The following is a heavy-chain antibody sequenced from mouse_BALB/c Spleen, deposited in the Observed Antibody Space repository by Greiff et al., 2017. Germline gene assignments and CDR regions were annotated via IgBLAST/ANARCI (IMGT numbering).Heavy chain of an antibody. CDR2: IYPGDGDT. J-gene: IGHJ3*01. Sequence: LQESGPELVKPGASVKISCKASGYAFSSSWMNWVKQRPGQGLEWIGRIYPGDGDTNYNGKFKGKATLTADKSSSTAYMQLSSLTSVDSAVYFCARFSARVPFAYWGQGTLVTVSA. CDR3: ARFSARVPFAY. D-gene: IGHD3-1*01. CDR1: GYAFSSSW. V-gene: IGHV1-82*01.